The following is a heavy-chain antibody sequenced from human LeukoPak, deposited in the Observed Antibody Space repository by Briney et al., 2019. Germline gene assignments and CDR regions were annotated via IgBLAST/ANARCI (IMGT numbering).Heavy chain of an antibody. Sequence: ASVKVSCKASGYTFTGYYKHWVRQAPGQGHEWMGWINPNSGGTNYAQKFQGRVTMTRDTSISTAYMELSRLRSDDTAVYYCANLGAYYDILTGYHNDAFDIWGQGTMVTVSS. CDR2: INPNSGGT. V-gene: IGHV1-2*02. D-gene: IGHD3-9*01. CDR3: ANLGAYYDILTGYHNDAFDI. J-gene: IGHJ3*02. CDR1: GYTFTGYY.